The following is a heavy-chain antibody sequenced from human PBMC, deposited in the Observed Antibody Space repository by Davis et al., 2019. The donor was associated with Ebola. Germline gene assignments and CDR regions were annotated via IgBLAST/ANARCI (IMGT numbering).Heavy chain of an antibody. V-gene: IGHV3-72*01. D-gene: IGHD1/OR15-1a*01. J-gene: IGHJ4*02. Sequence: GGSLRLSCAVSGSPFSAYFMAWVRLTTGKELEWVGLSRNKENRYITEYAASVKGRFTISRDDSKNLLYLEMNSLRTEDTAVYYCVTENWYRFESWSQGTLVSVSS. CDR2: SRNKENRYIT. CDR3: VTENWYRFES. CDR1: GSPFSAYF.